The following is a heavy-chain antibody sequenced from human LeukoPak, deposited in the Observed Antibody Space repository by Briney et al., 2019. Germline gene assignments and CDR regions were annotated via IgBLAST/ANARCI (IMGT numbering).Heavy chain of an antibody. CDR3: TTCGGDRFFNY. J-gene: IGHJ4*02. CDR1: GFTFSNAW. D-gene: IGHD2-21*02. V-gene: IGHV3-15*01. Sequence: GGSLTLSCAASGFTFSNAWMNWVRQAPGKGLEWVARIKSKPAGETTTYAAPVKGRFTISRDDSRNTLYLQMNSLKTEDTAVYYCTTCGGDRFFNYWGQGTLVTVSS. CDR2: IKSKPAGETT.